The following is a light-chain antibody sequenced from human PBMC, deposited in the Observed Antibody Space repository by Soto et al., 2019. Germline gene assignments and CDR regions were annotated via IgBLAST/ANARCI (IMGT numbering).Light chain of an antibody. CDR3: CSYACCYTYG. CDR2: DVS. CDR1: SSDVGGYNY. V-gene: IGLV2-11*01. Sequence: QSALTQPRSVTGSPGQSVTISCTGTSSDVGGYNYVSWYQQHPGKAPKIMIYDVSKRPSGVPDRLCGSKSGNTASLTNSGLQAEDEAAYYCCSYACCYTYGLGTWTTVTAL. J-gene: IGLJ1*01.